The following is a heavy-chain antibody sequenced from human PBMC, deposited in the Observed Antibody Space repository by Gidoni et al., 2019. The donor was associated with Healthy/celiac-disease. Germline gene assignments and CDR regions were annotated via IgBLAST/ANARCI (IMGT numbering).Heavy chain of an antibody. J-gene: IGHJ4*02. CDR2: ISGSGGST. CDR1: RFTFSSYA. V-gene: IGHV3-23*01. D-gene: IGHD6-13*01. Sequence: EVQLLASGGGLVQPGGSLRLSCAASRFTFSSYAMSWVRQAPGKGLEWVSAISGSGGSTYYADSVKGRFTISRDNSKNTLYLQMNSLRAEDTAVYYCAKLYSSSWYVGYWGQGTLVTVSS. CDR3: AKLYSSSWYVGY.